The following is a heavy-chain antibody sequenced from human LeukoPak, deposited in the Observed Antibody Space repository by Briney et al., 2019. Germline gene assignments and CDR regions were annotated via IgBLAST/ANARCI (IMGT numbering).Heavy chain of an antibody. Sequence: GGSLRLSCAASGFTLRNYWMHWVRQGPGKGLVWVSRISPDGRSTFYADSVKGRFTISRDSAKNAVYLQMNSLTAEDTAVYYCARSDWFDPWGQGTLVTVSS. CDR3: ARSDWFDP. V-gene: IGHV3-74*01. CDR2: ISPDGRST. J-gene: IGHJ5*02. CDR1: GFTLRNYW.